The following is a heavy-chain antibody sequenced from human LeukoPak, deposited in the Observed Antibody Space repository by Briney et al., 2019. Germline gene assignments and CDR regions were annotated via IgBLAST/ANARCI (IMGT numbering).Heavy chain of an antibody. Sequence: ASVKVSCKASGFTFTSSAMQWVRQARGQRLEWIGWIVVGSGNTNYAQKFQERVTMTRDMSTSTVYMELSSLRYEDTAVYYCARLEPSLRGPTFDYWGQGTPVTVSS. J-gene: IGHJ4*02. CDR3: ARLEPSLRGPTFDY. D-gene: IGHD4-17*01. CDR2: IVVGSGNT. CDR1: GFTFTSSA. V-gene: IGHV1-58*02.